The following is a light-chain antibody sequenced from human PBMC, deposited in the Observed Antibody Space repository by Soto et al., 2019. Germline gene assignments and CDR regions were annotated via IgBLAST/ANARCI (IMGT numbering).Light chain of an antibody. Sequence: DIVLTQSPGTLSLSPWERATLSCRASQSITSSSLGWYQQKPGQAPRLLIFGASTRATGIPDRFSGSGAGAYFNLTISRLEPADFGVYYCQQYGSSHTFGQGTRLEIK. CDR3: QQYGSSHT. J-gene: IGKJ5*01. V-gene: IGKV3-20*01. CDR1: QSITSSS. CDR2: GAS.